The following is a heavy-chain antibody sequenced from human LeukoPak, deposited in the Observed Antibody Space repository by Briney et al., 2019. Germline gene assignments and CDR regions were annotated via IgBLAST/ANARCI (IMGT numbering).Heavy chain of an antibody. Sequence: GGSLRLSCAASGFTFSSYAMSWVRQAPGKGLEWVSAISGSGGSTYYTDSVKGRFTISRDNAQNSLYLQMDSLRAEDTAVYYCARDGDDYVWGSYRPSPIDYWGQGTLVTVSS. CDR2: ISGSGGST. J-gene: IGHJ4*02. CDR3: ARDGDDYVWGSYRPSPIDY. CDR1: GFTFSSYA. V-gene: IGHV3-23*01. D-gene: IGHD3-16*02.